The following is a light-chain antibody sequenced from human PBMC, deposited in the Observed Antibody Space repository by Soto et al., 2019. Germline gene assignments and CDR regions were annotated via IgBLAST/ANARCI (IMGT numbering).Light chain of an antibody. V-gene: IGLV2-14*01. Sequence: QSVLTQPASVSGSPGQSITISCTGTSSDVGGYNYVSWYQQHPGKAPKLMIYDVNNRPSGVSNRFPGSKSGNTASLTISGLQAEDEADYYCSSYTGSSTYVVFGGGTTLTVL. CDR1: SSDVGGYNY. J-gene: IGLJ2*01. CDR2: DVN. CDR3: SSYTGSSTYVV.